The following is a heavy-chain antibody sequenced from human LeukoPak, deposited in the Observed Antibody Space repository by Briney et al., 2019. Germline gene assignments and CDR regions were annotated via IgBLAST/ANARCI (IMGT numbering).Heavy chain of an antibody. CDR3: ARGVVAAAGRTFDF. CDR1: GDSFSYFY. J-gene: IGHJ4*02. D-gene: IGHD6-13*01. CDR2: IYNSGST. Sequence: PSETLSLTCTVSGDSFSYFYWSWIRQPPGKGLEWIGYIYNSGSTNYNPSLKSRVTISLDTSKNQFSLKLSSVTAADTAVYYCARGVVAAAGRTFDFWGQGTLVTVSP. V-gene: IGHV4-59*01.